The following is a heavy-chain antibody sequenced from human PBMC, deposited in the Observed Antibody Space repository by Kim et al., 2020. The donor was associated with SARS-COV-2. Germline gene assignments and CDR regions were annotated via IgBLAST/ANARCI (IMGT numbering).Heavy chain of an antibody. CDR3: VRDRHPSCLYGDF. CDR1: GFTFSDYE. J-gene: IGHJ4*02. Sequence: GGSLRLSCAASGFTFSDYEMNWVRQAPGKGLEWISYIDYGGSTIYYADSVKGRFTISRDNAKNSLYLQLNSLRAEDTGIYYCVRDRHPSCLYGDFRGQGTLVTVSS. V-gene: IGHV3-48*03. CDR2: IDYGGSTI. D-gene: IGHD3-16*01.